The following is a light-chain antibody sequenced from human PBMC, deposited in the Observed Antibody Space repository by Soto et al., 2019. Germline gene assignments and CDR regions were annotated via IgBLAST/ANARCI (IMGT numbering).Light chain of an antibody. J-gene: IGKJ3*01. Sequence: EIMLTQSPATLSLSPGQRATLSCRASQSVGTYLAWYQQKPGQAPRLLIYDASKRATGIPARFSGSGSGTDFTLTVSGLEPEDVATYYCQKYKSAPYTFGPGTKVDIK. V-gene: IGKV3-11*01. CDR2: DAS. CDR1: QSVGTY. CDR3: QKYKSAPYT.